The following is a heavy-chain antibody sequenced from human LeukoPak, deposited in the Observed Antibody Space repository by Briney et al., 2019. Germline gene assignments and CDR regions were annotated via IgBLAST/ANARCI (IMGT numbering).Heavy chain of an antibody. CDR3: ARARYSGYDSRVGFDY. CDR1: GGSISSYY. D-gene: IGHD5-12*01. CDR2: IYYSGST. J-gene: IGHJ4*02. V-gene: IGHV4-59*08. Sequence: SETLSLTCTVSGGSISSYYWSWIRQPPGKGLEWIGYIYYSGSTNYNPPLKSRVTISVDTSKNQFSLKLSSVTAADTAVYYSARARYSGYDSRVGFDYWGQGTLVTVSS.